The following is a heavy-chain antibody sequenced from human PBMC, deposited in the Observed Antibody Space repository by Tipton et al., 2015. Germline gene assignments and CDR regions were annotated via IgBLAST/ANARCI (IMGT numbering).Heavy chain of an antibody. CDR2: ISWNSGSI. CDR1: GITLRNYN. V-gene: IGHV3-9*01. D-gene: IGHD6-19*01. Sequence: SLRLSCAASGITLRNYNMNWVRQAPGKGLEWVSGISWNSGSIGYADSVKGRFTISRDNAKNSLYLQMNSLRAEDTALYYCAKDREAVAGNPDYWGQGTLVTVSS. J-gene: IGHJ4*02. CDR3: AKDREAVAGNPDY.